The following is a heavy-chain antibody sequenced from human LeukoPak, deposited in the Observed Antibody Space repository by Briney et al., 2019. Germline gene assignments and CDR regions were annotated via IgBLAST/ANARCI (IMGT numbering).Heavy chain of an antibody. D-gene: IGHD3-22*01. Sequence: SETLSLTCAVYGGSFSGYYWSWIHQPPGKGLEWIGETNHSGSTNYNPSLKSRVTISVDTSKNQFSLKLSSVTAADTAVYYCARRPYYYDSSGYYSFDYWGQGTLVTVSS. CDR3: ARRPYYYDSSGYYSFDY. J-gene: IGHJ4*02. CDR2: TNHSGST. CDR1: GGSFSGYY. V-gene: IGHV4-34*01.